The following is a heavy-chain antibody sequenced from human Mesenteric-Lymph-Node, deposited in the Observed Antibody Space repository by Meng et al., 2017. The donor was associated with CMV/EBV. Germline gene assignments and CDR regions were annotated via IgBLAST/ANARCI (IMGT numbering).Heavy chain of an antibody. CDR3: ARGEWFGESLTYY. V-gene: IGHV4-34*01. Sequence: GVHCGSLSGYYWRWIRQPPGKGLEWIGKMDHSGGTSYNPSLKSRVTISVDSSRNQFSLRLTSVTAADTAVYYCARGEWFGESLTYYWGKGTLVTVSS. J-gene: IGHJ4*02. CDR2: MDHSGGT. CDR1: CGSLSGYY. D-gene: IGHD3-10*01.